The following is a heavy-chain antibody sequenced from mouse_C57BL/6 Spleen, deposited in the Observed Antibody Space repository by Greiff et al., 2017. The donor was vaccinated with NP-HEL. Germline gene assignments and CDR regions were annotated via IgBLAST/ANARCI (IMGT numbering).Heavy chain of an antibody. CDR1: GYTFTSYW. D-gene: IGHD6-1*01. V-gene: IGHV1-69*01. J-gene: IGHJ2*01. CDR2: IDPSDSYT. CDR3: ARSERALWYFDY. Sequence: QVQLQQPGAELVMPGASVKLSCKASGYTFTSYWMHWVKQRPGQGLEWIGEIDPSDSYTNYNQKFKGKSTLTGDKSSSTAYMQLSSLTSDDSAVYYCARSERALWYFDYWGQGTTLTVSS.